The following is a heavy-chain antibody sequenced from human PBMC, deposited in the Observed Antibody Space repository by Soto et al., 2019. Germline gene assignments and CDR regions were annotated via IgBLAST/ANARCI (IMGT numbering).Heavy chain of an antibody. CDR1: GGSISSGDYY. Sequence: PSETLSLTCTVSGGSISSGDYYWSWIRQPPGKGLEWIGYIYYSGSTYYNPSLKSRVTISVDTSKNQFSLKLSSVTAADTAVYYCARDHVVETNYGFFDYWGQGILVTVS. V-gene: IGHV4-30-4*01. J-gene: IGHJ4*02. D-gene: IGHD2-15*01. CDR2: IYYSGST. CDR3: ARDHVVETNYGFFDY.